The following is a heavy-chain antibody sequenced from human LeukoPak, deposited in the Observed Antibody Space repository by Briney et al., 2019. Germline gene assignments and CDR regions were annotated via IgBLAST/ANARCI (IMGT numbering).Heavy chain of an antibody. Sequence: PGGSLRLSCAASGFTFSSYSMNWVRQAPGKGLEWVSYISSSSSTIYYADSVKGRFTISRDNAKNSLYLQTNSLRDEDTAVYYCARDQEWFGESIDYWGQGTLVTVSS. V-gene: IGHV3-48*02. D-gene: IGHD3-10*01. CDR1: GFTFSSYS. CDR2: ISSSSSTI. CDR3: ARDQEWFGESIDY. J-gene: IGHJ4*02.